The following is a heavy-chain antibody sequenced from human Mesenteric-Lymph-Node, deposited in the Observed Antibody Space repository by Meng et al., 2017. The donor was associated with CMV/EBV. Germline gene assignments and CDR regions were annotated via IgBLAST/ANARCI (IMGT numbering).Heavy chain of an antibody. J-gene: IGHJ4*02. V-gene: IGHV1-2*02. CDR1: GYTFTDYY. Sequence: ASVKVSCKASGYTFTDYYMHWVRQAPGQGLEGMGWINPNTGGADYAQHFQGRVTMTRDTSISTVYMELSRLRSDDTAVYYCAGSIDSWGQGALVTVSS. CDR3: AGSIDS. CDR2: INPNTGGA.